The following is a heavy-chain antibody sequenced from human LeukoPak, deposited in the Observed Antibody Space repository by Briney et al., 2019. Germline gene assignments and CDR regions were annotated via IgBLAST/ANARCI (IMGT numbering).Heavy chain of an antibody. J-gene: IGHJ4*02. CDR1: GFTFSSYA. Sequence: GGSLRLSCAASGFTFSSYAMSWVRQAPGKGLEWVSAISGSGGSTYYADSVKGRFTISRDNSKNTLYLQMNSLRAEDTAVYYCAKPRRSSGSYTRDFGYWGQGTLVTVSS. V-gene: IGHV3-23*01. D-gene: IGHD1-26*01. CDR2: ISGSGGST. CDR3: AKPRRSSGSYTRDFGY.